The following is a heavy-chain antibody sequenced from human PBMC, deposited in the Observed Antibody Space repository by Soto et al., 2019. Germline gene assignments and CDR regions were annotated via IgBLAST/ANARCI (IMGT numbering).Heavy chain of an antibody. Sequence: SLRLSCAASGFTFSSYGMHWVRQAPGKGLEWVAVIWYDGSNKYYADSVKGRFTISRDNSKNTLYLQMNSLRAEDTAVYYCARDFDDYGAYYYMDVWGKGTTVTVSS. V-gene: IGHV3-33*01. CDR3: ARDFDDYGAYYYMDV. J-gene: IGHJ6*03. CDR2: IWYDGSNK. D-gene: IGHD4-17*01. CDR1: GFTFSSYG.